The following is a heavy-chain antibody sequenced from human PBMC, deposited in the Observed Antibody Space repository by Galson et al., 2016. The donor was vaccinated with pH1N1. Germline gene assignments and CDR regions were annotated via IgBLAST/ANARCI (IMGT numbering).Heavy chain of an antibody. D-gene: IGHD1-26*01. CDR2: INQDGSRK. Sequence: SLRLSCAASGFIFSDYWMSWVRRAPGKGLEWVAKINQDGSRKYYVDSMKGRCTISRDKAENSLSLQMNSLRVEDTALYYCATEDYYTSLYWGQGILVTVSS. CDR1: GFIFSDYW. V-gene: IGHV3-7*01. J-gene: IGHJ4*02. CDR3: ATEDYYTSLY.